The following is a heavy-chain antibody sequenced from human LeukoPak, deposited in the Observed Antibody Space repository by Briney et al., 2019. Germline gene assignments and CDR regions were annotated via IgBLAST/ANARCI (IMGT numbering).Heavy chain of an antibody. Sequence: SETLSLTCAVYGGSFSGYYWSWIRQPPGKGLEWIGEINHSGSTNYNPSLKSRVTISVDTSKNQFSLKLSSVTAAGTAVYYCARTGGLDSSGYDYWGQGTLVTVSS. D-gene: IGHD3-22*01. CDR1: GGSFSGYY. CDR3: ARTGGLDSSGYDY. J-gene: IGHJ4*02. V-gene: IGHV4-34*01. CDR2: INHSGST.